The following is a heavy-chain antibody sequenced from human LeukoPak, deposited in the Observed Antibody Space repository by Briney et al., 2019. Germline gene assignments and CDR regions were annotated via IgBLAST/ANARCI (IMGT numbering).Heavy chain of an antibody. CDR1: GDNVSSNTAA. CDR2: TYYRSKWYD. J-gene: IGHJ4*02. CDR3: ARAVKLDFDC. V-gene: IGHV6-1*01. D-gene: IGHD4-23*01. Sequence: SQTLSLTCAISGDNVSSNTAAWNWIRQSPSRGLEWLGRTYYRSKWYDDYAESVKSRITINPDTSKNQFSLQLNSVTPEDTAVYYCARAVKLDFDCWGQGTLVTVSS.